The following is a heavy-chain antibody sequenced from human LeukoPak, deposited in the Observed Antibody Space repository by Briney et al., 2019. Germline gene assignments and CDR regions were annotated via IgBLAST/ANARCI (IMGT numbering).Heavy chain of an antibody. CDR1: GSSFTSYW. Sequence: GESLQISCQGSGSSFTSYWISWVRQLPGKGLEWMGRIDPSDSYTNYSPSFQGHVTISADKSISTAYLQWSSLKASDSAIYYCAREPRGYCSGGSCWYYWGQGTLVTVSS. V-gene: IGHV5-10-1*01. CDR3: AREPRGYCSGGSCWYY. CDR2: IDPSDSYT. J-gene: IGHJ4*02. D-gene: IGHD2-15*01.